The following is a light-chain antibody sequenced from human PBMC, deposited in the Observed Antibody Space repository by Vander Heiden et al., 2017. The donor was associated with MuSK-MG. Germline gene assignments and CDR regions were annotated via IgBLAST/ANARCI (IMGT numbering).Light chain of an antibody. J-gene: IGLJ1*01. CDR1: SSNMGTNS. CDR3: SVWDDSLNAYV. Sequence: QSVLSQLPSASAPPGQRVTVSCEGSSSNMGTNSVNWYQHVPGTAPKLLMYMNPHRPSGVPDRFSASKSGTSASLAISGLPAEDEADYYCSVWDDSLNAYVFGTGSKVTAL. CDR2: MNP. V-gene: IGLV1-47*01.